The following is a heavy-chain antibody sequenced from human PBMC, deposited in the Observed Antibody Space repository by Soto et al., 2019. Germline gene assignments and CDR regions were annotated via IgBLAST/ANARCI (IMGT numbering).Heavy chain of an antibody. CDR3: AKAPIVVVVAARDYYFDY. CDR1: GFTFSSYA. CDR2: ISGSGGST. J-gene: IGHJ4*02. D-gene: IGHD2-15*01. Sequence: EVQLLESGGGLVQPGGSLRLSCAASGFTFSSYAMSWVRQAPGKGLEWVSAISGSGGSTYYADSVKGRFTISRDNSKNTLYLQMNSLRAEDTAVYYCAKAPIVVVVAARDYYFDYWGQETLVTVSS. V-gene: IGHV3-23*01.